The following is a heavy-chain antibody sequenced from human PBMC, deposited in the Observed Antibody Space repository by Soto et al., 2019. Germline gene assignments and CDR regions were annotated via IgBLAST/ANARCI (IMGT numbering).Heavy chain of an antibody. Sequence: GGSLRLSCTASGFAFRSHAMQWVRQAPGKGLEWVAVISSDGATKYVADSLKGRFTISRDNFESTMSLQMNNLRPEDTALYYCAISSVHIAAAGRLDLWGPGTMVTVYS. J-gene: IGHJ5*02. CDR1: GFAFRSHA. D-gene: IGHD6-13*01. CDR2: ISSDGATK. CDR3: AISSVHIAAAGRLDL. V-gene: IGHV3-30*14.